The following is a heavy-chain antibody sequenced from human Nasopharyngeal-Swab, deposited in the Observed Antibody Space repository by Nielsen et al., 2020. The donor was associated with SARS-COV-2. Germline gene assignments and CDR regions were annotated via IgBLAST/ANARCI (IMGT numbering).Heavy chain of an antibody. J-gene: IGHJ3*01. Sequence: GGSLRLSCAASGFTFSSYAMSWVRQAPGKGLEWVSVISGSGGSTYYADSVKGRFTISRDNSKNTLYLQMNSLRAEDSALYYCARERVALRGYDRWSFDVWGQGTVVTVSS. D-gene: IGHD5-12*01. CDR3: ARERVALRGYDRWSFDV. CDR1: GFTFSSYA. V-gene: IGHV3-23*01. CDR2: ISGSGGST.